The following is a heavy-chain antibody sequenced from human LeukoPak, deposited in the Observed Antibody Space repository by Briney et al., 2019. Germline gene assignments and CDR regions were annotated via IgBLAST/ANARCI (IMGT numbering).Heavy chain of an antibody. Sequence: PGGSLRLSCAASGFTFSSYGMHWVRQAPGKGLEWVAVISYDGSNKYYADSVKGRFTISRDNSKNTLYLQMNSLRAEDTAVYYCANLLASYGDYDSDYWGQGTLVTVSS. CDR1: GFTFSSYG. D-gene: IGHD4-17*01. CDR3: ANLLASYGDYDSDY. J-gene: IGHJ4*02. CDR2: ISYDGSNK. V-gene: IGHV3-30*18.